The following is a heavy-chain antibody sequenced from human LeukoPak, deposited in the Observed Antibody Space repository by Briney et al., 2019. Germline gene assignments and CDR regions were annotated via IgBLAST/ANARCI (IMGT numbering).Heavy chain of an antibody. J-gene: IGHJ6*02. CDR1: GYTFTSYG. Sequence: ASVKVSCKASGYTFTSYGISWVRQAPGQGLEWMGWINPNSGGTNYAQKFQGRVTMTRDTSISTAYMELSRLRSDDTAVYYCARDGSSSWYDYYYYYGMDVWGQGTTVTVSS. CDR2: INPNSGGT. D-gene: IGHD6-13*01. V-gene: IGHV1-2*02. CDR3: ARDGSSSWYDYYYYYGMDV.